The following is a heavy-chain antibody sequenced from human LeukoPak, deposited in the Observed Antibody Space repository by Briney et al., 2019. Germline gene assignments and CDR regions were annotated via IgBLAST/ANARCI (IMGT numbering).Heavy chain of an antibody. CDR3: ATESYGGA. J-gene: IGHJ4*02. Sequence: GGSLRLSCTASGFTFSSYAMSWVRQAPGKGLEWVSAVSASGGTTYYADSVKGRFTISRDSSKNTLYLQMNSLRVEDTAVYYCATESYGGAWGQGTLVTVSS. D-gene: IGHD1-26*01. CDR1: GFTFSSYA. V-gene: IGHV3-23*01. CDR2: VSASGGTT.